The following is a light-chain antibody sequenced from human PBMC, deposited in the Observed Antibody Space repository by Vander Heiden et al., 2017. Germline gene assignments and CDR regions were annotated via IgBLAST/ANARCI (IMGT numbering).Light chain of an antibody. Sequence: DIEMTQSSSSRCASVGDRVTSTCRAYQSIRSYLNWYQHKPGKAPTLLIYAASSLQSGVPSRFSGSGSGTAFTLPISSLQPEDFATYYCQQSYSTPPLTFGGGTKVEIK. CDR3: QQSYSTPPLT. V-gene: IGKV1-39*01. CDR2: AAS. J-gene: IGKJ4*01. CDR1: QSIRSY.